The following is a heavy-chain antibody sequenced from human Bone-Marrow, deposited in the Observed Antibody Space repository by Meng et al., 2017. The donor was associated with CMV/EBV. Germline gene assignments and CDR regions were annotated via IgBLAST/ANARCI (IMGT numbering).Heavy chain of an antibody. J-gene: IGHJ4*02. CDR2: INPNSGGI. CDR1: GYTFTGYY. Sequence: ASVKVSCKASGYTFTGYYMHWVRQAPGQGLEWMGWINPNSGGINYAQKFQGRVTMTRDTSISTAYMELSRLRSDDTAVYYCARENYVGTSPPGYWGQGTLVTVSS. V-gene: IGHV1-2*02. CDR3: ARENYVGTSPPGY. D-gene: IGHD4-23*01.